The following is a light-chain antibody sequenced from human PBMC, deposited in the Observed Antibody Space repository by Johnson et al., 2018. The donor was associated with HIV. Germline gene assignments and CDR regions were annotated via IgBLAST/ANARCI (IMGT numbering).Light chain of an antibody. CDR3: GTWDSSLSAGV. CDR2: DNN. Sequence: LTQPPSVSAAPGQKVTISCTGSSSNIGNNYVSWYQQLPGTAPKLLIYDNNKRPSGIPDRFSGSKSGTSATLGITGLPTGDEADYYCGTWDSSLSAGVFGTGTKVTVL. J-gene: IGLJ1*01. CDR1: SSNIGNNY. V-gene: IGLV1-51*01.